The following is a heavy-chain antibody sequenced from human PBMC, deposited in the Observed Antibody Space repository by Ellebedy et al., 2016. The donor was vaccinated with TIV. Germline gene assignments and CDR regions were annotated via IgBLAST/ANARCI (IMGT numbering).Heavy chain of an antibody. J-gene: IGHJ3*02. CDR1: GGSISSSGYY. CDR3: ARSSILEGVAFGGIVPEGFDI. V-gene: IGHV4-31*03. D-gene: IGHD3-16*01. Sequence: MPSETLSLTCTVSGGSISSSGYYWSWIRQHPGKGLEWIGYIYYRGSTYYNPSLKSRLTISVDTSKNEFSLKLTSVTSTDTAGYYCARSSILEGVAFGGIVPEGFDIWGQGTMVTVSS. CDR2: IYYRGST.